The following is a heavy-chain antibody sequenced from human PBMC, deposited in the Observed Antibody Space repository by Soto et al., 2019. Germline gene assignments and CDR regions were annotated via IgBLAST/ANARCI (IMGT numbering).Heavy chain of an antibody. CDR3: ARSAYCGGDCYSGWFAP. Sequence: ASVKVSCKASGYTFTSYYMHWVRQAPGQGLEWMGIINPSGGSTSYAQKFQGRVTMTRDTSTSTVYMELSSLRSEDTAVYYWARSAYCGGDCYSGWFAPWGRGTLVPVSS. CDR1: GYTFTSYY. J-gene: IGHJ5*02. CDR2: INPSGGST. V-gene: IGHV1-46*01. D-gene: IGHD2-21*02.